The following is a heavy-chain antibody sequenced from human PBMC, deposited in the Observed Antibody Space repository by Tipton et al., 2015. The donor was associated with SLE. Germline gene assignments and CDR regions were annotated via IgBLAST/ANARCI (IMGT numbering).Heavy chain of an antibody. J-gene: IGHJ6*03. CDR2: IYYSGST. CDR1: GGSISSSSYY. Sequence: TLSLTCTVSGGSISSSSYYWGWIRQPPGKGLEWIGSIYYSGSTYYNPSLKSRVTISVDTSKNQFSLKLSSVTAADTAVYYCARDKVVPAAEHYMDVWGKGTTVTVSS. CDR3: ARDKVVPAAEHYMDV. V-gene: IGHV4-39*07. D-gene: IGHD2-2*01.